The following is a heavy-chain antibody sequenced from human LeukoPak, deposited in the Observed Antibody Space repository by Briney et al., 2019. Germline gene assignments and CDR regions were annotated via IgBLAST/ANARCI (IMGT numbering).Heavy chain of an antibody. CDR1: GGSISSGSYY. CDR2: IYTSGST. Sequence: SETLSLTCTVSGGSISSGSYYWSWIRQPAGKGLEWIGRIYTSGSTNYNPSLKSRVTISVDTSKNQFSLKLSSVTAADTAVYYCARPESSFWGQGTLVTVSS. V-gene: IGHV4-61*02. D-gene: IGHD1-14*01. CDR3: ARPESSF. J-gene: IGHJ4*02.